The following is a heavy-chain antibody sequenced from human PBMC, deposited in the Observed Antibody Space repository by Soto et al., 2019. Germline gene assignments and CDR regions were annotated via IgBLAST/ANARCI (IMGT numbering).Heavy chain of an antibody. D-gene: IGHD4-17*01. CDR2: IDYTGGT. Sequence: PSETLSLTCSVSGASIRDGDYYWSWLRQPPGKGPEWIGIIDYTGGTHYNPTLTGPVSMSVDTSANQFSLKVNFVTAADSAVYYCARVRYGDYGRGYHFDFWGPGILVTVSS. CDR3: ARVRYGDYGRGYHFDF. CDR1: GASIRDGDYY. J-gene: IGHJ4*02. V-gene: IGHV4-30-4*01.